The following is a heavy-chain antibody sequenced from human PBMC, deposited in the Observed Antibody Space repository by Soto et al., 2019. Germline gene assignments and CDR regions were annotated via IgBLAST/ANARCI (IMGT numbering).Heavy chain of an antibody. Sequence: ASVKVSCKVSGYTLTELSMHWVRQAPGKGLEWMGGFDPEDGETIYAQKFQGRVTMTEDTSTDTAYMELSSLRSEDTAVFFFATPHLLGYCSSTSRSFDFWGQGTLVTVSS. CDR2: FDPEDGET. CDR1: GYTLTELS. D-gene: IGHD2-2*01. J-gene: IGHJ4*02. V-gene: IGHV1-24*01. CDR3: ATPHLLGYCSSTSRSFDF.